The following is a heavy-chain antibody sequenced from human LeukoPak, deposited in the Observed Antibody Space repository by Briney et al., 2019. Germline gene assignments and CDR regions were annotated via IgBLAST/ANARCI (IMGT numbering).Heavy chain of an antibody. Sequence: RGESLKISCKGSGYTFSSYWIGWVRQMPGKGLEWMGIIYPGDSDTRYSPSFQGQVTISADKSISTAYLQWSSLKASDTAMYYCARSVPYGSGSQHHFDYWGQGTLVTVSS. CDR1: GYTFSSYW. CDR2: IYPGDSDT. J-gene: IGHJ4*02. V-gene: IGHV5-51*01. CDR3: ARSVPYGSGSQHHFDY. D-gene: IGHD3-10*01.